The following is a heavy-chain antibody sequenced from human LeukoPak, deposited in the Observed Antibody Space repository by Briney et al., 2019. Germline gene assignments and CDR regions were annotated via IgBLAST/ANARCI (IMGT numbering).Heavy chain of an antibody. CDR1: GNSISSGYY. CDR2: IYHSGST. CDR3: ARAYYYGSGSYYALRY. Sequence: PSETLSLTCAVSGNSISSGYYWGWIRQPPGKGLEWIGSIYHSGSTYYNPSLKSRVTISVDTSKNQFSLKLRSVTAADTAVYYCARAYYYGSGSYYALRYWGQGTLVTVSS. D-gene: IGHD3-10*01. V-gene: IGHV4-38-2*01. J-gene: IGHJ4*02.